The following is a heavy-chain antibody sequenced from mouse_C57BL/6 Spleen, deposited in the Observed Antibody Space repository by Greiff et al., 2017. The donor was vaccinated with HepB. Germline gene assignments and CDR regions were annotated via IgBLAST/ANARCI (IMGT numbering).Heavy chain of an antibody. CDR2: IYPGSGNT. D-gene: IGHD2-1*01. Sequence: VQLQQSGAELVRPGASVKLSCKASGYTFTDYYINGVKHRPGQGLEWIARIYPGSGNTYYNEKFKGKATLTAEKSSSTADMQLSSLTSEDSAVYFCARSRGNYYAMDCWGQGTSVTVYS. CDR1: GYTFTDYY. J-gene: IGHJ4*01. CDR3: ARSRGNYYAMDC. V-gene: IGHV1-76*01.